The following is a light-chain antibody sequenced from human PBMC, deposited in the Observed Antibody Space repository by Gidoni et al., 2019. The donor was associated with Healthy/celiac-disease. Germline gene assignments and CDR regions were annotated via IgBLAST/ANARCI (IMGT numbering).Light chain of an antibody. J-gene: IGKJ3*01. CDR3: QQSYSTPLS. CDR1: QSISSY. V-gene: IGKV1-39*01. Sequence: DIQMTHCPSSLSASVGDRVTISCRASQSISSYLNWYQQKPGKAPKLLIYAASSLQSGVPSRFSGSGSGTDFTLTISSLQPEDFATYYCQQSYSTPLSFGPGTKVDIK. CDR2: AAS.